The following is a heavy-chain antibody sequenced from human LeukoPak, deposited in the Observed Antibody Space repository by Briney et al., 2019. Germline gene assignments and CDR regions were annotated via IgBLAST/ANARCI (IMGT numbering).Heavy chain of an antibody. CDR2: IYSDGST. D-gene: IGHD5-24*01. CDR1: GFTVSSNY. J-gene: IGHJ4*02. CDR3: ARGLRDGYNNLYGY. V-gene: IGHV3-53*01. Sequence: PGGSLRLSCAASGFTVSSNYMTWVRQALGKGLEWVSVIYSDGSTYYADSVKGRFTISRDNSKNTVYLQMNSLRAEDTAVYYCARGLRDGYNNLYGYWGQGTLVTVSS.